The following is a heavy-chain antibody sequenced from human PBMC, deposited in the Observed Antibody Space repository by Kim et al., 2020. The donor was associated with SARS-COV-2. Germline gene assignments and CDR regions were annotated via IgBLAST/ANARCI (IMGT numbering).Heavy chain of an antibody. D-gene: IGHD5-18*01. CDR3: ARGRRSYSTKQWIQLWFPIFDY. CDR2: INHSGST. Sequence: SETLSLTCAVYGGSFSGYYWSWIRQPPGKGLEWIGEINHSGSTNYNPSLKSRVTISVDTSKNQFSLKLSSVTAADTAVYYCARGRRSYSTKQWIQLWFPIFDYWGQGTLVTVSS. J-gene: IGHJ4*02. V-gene: IGHV4-34*01. CDR1: GGSFSGYY.